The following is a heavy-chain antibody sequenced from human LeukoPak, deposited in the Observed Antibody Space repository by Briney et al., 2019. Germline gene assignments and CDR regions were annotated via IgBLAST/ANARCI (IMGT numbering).Heavy chain of an antibody. CDR3: ARNLYDSSGSMGIYTFDY. J-gene: IGHJ4*02. D-gene: IGHD3-22*01. CDR2: VYYDGST. V-gene: IGHV4-61*05. CDR1: GGSISSSTYY. Sequence: SETLSLTCTVSGGSISSSTYYWGWIRQPPGKGLEWIGYVYYDGSTNYSPSLKSRVTMSVDTSKNQLSLRLSSVTAADTAVYFCARNLYDSSGSMGIYTFDYWGQGTLVTVSS.